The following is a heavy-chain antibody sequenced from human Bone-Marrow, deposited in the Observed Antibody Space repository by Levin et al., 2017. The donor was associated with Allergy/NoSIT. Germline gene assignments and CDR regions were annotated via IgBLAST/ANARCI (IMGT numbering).Heavy chain of an antibody. Sequence: PGESLKISCAASGFTFSSYSMNWVRQAPGKGLEWVSSISSSSSYIYYADSVKGRFTISRDNAKNSLYLQMNSLRAEDTAVYYCARLYTSPGWFDPWGQGTLVTVSS. J-gene: IGHJ5*02. CDR1: GFTFSSYS. D-gene: IGHD2-2*01. V-gene: IGHV3-21*01. CDR2: ISSSSSYI. CDR3: ARLYTSPGWFDP.